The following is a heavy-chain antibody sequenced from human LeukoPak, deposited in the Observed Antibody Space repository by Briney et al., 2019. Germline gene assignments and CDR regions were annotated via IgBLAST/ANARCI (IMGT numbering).Heavy chain of an antibody. CDR3: AKDRRQWLTPYYFDY. D-gene: IGHD6-19*01. CDR2: ISGSGGST. V-gene: IGHV3-23*01. Sequence: GGTLRLSCAASGFTFSSYGMSWVRQAPGKGLEWVSAISGSGGSTYYADSVKGRFTISRDNSKNTLYLQMNSLRAEDTAVYYCAKDRRQWLTPYYFDYWGQGTLVTVSS. J-gene: IGHJ4*02. CDR1: GFTFSSYG.